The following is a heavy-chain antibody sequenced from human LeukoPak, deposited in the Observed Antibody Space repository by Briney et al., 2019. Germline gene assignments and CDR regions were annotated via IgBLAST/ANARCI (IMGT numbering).Heavy chain of an antibody. Sequence: PGGSLRLSCAASGFTFDDYAMHWVRHAPGKGLEWVSGISWNSGSIGYADSVKGRFTISRDNAKNSLYLQMNSLRAEDTALYYCAKDTRRYVWGSYRSPAGINWGQGTLVTVSS. CDR1: GFTFDDYA. J-gene: IGHJ4*02. V-gene: IGHV3-9*01. D-gene: IGHD3-16*02. CDR2: ISWNSGSI. CDR3: AKDTRRYVWGSYRSPAGIN.